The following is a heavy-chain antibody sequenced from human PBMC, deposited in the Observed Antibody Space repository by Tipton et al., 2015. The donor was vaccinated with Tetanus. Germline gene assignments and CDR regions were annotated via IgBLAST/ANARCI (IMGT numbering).Heavy chain of an antibody. CDR1: GFTISNYR. CDR3: ARDGSWKFDY. J-gene: IGHJ4*02. CDR2: ISSTSRYI. Sequence: SLRLSCGISGFTISNYRMNWVRQAPGRGLEWVSSISSTSRYIYYASSLKGRFTISRDNAKNSLYLQMDSLRDDDTAVYYCARDGSWKFDYWGQGTLVTVSS. D-gene: IGHD6-13*01. V-gene: IGHV3-21*01.